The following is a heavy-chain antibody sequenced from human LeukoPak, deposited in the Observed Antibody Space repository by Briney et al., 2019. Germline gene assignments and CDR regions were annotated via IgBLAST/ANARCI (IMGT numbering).Heavy chain of an antibody. CDR2: IIYSGST. D-gene: IGHD3-10*01. Sequence: PSETLSLTCSVSGGSMNSNNYYWGWIRQPPGKGLEWIGSIIYSGSTYYNPSLKSRVTISVDTSRNQFSLKLTSVTAADTAVYYCAKAYGDGSGSDFDYWGQGTLVTVSS. CDR3: AKAYGDGSGSDFDY. V-gene: IGHV4-39*01. J-gene: IGHJ4*02. CDR1: GGSMNSNNYY.